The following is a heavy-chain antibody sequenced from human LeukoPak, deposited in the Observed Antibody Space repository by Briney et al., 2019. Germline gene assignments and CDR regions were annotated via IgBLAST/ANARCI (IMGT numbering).Heavy chain of an antibody. Sequence: GGSLRLSCAASGFTFSDYYMSWIRQAPGKGLEWVSYISSSGSTIYYADSVKGRFTISRDNTKNSLFLQMDSLRAEDTAMYYCARDIQVRGQWLYWGQGTLVTVSS. CDR1: GFTFSDYY. D-gene: IGHD6-19*01. V-gene: IGHV3-11*04. CDR2: ISSSGSTI. J-gene: IGHJ4*02. CDR3: ARDIQVRGQWLY.